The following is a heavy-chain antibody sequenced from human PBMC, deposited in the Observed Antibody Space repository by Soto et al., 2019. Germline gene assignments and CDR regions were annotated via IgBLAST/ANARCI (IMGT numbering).Heavy chain of an antibody. D-gene: IGHD2-21*02. Sequence: QVQLVQSGAEVKKPGSSVKVSCKASGGTFSSYAISWVRQAPGQGLEWMGGIIPIFGTANYEQKFQGRVTITADESTSTAYMELGSLRSEDTAVYYCARYCGGDCYHHAPERAPNWFDPWGQGTLVTVSS. J-gene: IGHJ5*02. CDR3: ARYCGGDCYHHAPERAPNWFDP. CDR2: IIPIFGTA. V-gene: IGHV1-69*01. CDR1: GGTFSSYA.